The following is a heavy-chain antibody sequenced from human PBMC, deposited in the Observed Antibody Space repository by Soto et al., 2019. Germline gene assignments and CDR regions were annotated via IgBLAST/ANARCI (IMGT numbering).Heavy chain of an antibody. D-gene: IGHD6-13*01. CDR3: ARGRKQQLVRRDYYMDV. J-gene: IGHJ6*03. V-gene: IGHV1-8*01. Sequence: QGLEWMGWMNPNSGNTGYAQKFQGRVTMTRNTSISTAYMELSSLRSEDTAVYYCARGRKQQLVRRDYYMDVWGKGTTVTVSS. CDR2: MNPNSGNT.